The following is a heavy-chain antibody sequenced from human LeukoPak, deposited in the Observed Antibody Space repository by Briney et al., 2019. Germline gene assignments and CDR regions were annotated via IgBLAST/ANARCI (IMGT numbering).Heavy chain of an antibody. Sequence: PGGSLRLSCAASGFTFSNAWMSWVRQAPGKGLEWVGRIKSKTDGGTTDYAAPVKGRFTISRDDSKNTLYLQMNSLKTEDTAVYYCTTEYCSGGSCYDYWGQGTLVTVSS. V-gene: IGHV3-15*01. CDR2: IKSKTDGGTT. J-gene: IGHJ4*02. CDR1: GFTFSNAW. D-gene: IGHD2-15*01. CDR3: TTEYCSGGSCYDY.